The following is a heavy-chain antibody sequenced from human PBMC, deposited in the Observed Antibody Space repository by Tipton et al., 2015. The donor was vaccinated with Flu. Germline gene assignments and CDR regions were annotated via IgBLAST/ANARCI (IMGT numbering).Heavy chain of an antibody. D-gene: IGHD6-19*01. CDR3: ARALYSTGWIWEF. Sequence: TLSLTCSVSGDSIRSSSYYWGWIRQPPHKGLEWVGSISDSGGAYYSPSLKSRVTNSVDTSKNQFSLKLSSVTAADTAVYYCARALYSTGWIWEFWGQGTLVTVSS. J-gene: IGHJ4*02. CDR2: ISDSGGA. V-gene: IGHV4-39*07. CDR1: GDSIRSSSYY.